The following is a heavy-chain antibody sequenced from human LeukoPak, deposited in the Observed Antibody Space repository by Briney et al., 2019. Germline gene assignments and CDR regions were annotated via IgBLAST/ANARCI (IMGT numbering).Heavy chain of an antibody. J-gene: IGHJ4*02. V-gene: IGHV4-34*01. CDR3: AALDASSGRF. CDR2: INHGGST. CDR1: GGSFSGYY. D-gene: IGHD6-19*01. Sequence: SETLSLTCAVYGGSFSGYYWSWIRQPPGKGLEWIGEINHGGSTNYNPSLKSRVTISVDTSKNQFSLKLTSVTAADTAVYYCAALDASSGRFWGQGTLVTVSS.